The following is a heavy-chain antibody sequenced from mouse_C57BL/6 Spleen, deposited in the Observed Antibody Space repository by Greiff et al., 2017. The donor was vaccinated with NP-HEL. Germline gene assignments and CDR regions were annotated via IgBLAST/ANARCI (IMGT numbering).Heavy chain of an antibody. V-gene: IGHV14-4*01. J-gene: IGHJ3*01. CDR2: IDPENGDT. CDR3: TMVTTAEFAY. CDR1: GFNIKDDY. Sequence: EVQLQQSGAELVRPGASVKLSCTASGFNIKDDYMHWVKQRPEQGLEWIGWIDPENGDTEYASKFQGKATITADTSSNTAYLQLSSLTSEDTAVYYCTMVTTAEFAYWGQGTLVTVSA. D-gene: IGHD2-2*01.